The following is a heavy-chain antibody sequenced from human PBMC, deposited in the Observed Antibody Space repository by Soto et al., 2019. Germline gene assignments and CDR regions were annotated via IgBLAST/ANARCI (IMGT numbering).Heavy chain of an antibody. CDR3: ARHLGSGSYGGYYYYYYGMDV. CDR2: IYYSGST. V-gene: IGHV4-39*01. Sequence: SETLSLTCTVSGGSISSSSYYWGWIRQPPGKGLEWIGSIYYSGSTYYNPSLKSRVTISVDTSKNQFSLKLSSVTAADTAVYYCARHLGSGSYGGYYYYYYGMDVWGQGTTVT. D-gene: IGHD3-10*01. CDR1: GGSISSSSYY. J-gene: IGHJ6*02.